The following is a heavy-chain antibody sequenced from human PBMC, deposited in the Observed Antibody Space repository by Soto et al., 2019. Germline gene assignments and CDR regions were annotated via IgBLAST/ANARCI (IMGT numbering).Heavy chain of an antibody. CDR1: GFTFSSYG. D-gene: IGHD3-9*01. J-gene: IGHJ3*02. Sequence: LSLSCAASGFTFSSYGMHWVRQAPGKGLEWVAVISYDGSNKYYADSVKGRFTISRDNSKNTLYLQMNSLRAEDTAVYYCAKSALRYFDWTTGAFDIWAKGQWSP. CDR3: AKSALRYFDWTTGAFDI. V-gene: IGHV3-30*18. CDR2: ISYDGSNK.